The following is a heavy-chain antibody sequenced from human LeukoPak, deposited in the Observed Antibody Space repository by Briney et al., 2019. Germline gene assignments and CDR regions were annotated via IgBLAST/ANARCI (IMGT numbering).Heavy chain of an antibody. V-gene: IGHV3-30*03. D-gene: IGHD5-24*01. CDR3: ALEGMAGIPPDY. Sequence: GGSLRLSCAASGFIFSRYGMHWIRQAPGKELEWVAVISYDGTSQCYPDSVKGRFTISRDNSKNTLFLQMNSLRPEDTAVYYCALEGMAGIPPDYWGQGALVTVSS. CDR1: GFIFSRYG. CDR2: ISYDGTSQ. J-gene: IGHJ4*02.